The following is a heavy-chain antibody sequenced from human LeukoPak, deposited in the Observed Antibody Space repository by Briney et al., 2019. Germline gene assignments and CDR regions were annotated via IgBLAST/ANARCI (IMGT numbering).Heavy chain of an antibody. D-gene: IGHD6-13*01. Sequence: PGGSLRLSCAASGFTFSEYWMHWVRQAPGKGLAWVSHINRDGGLTNYADSVKGRFTVSRDNARNILYLQMDSLRAEDAARYFCAREDHRLAAAGTSAFDLGGQGTLVTVSP. CDR1: GFTFSEYW. J-gene: IGHJ3*01. V-gene: IGHV3-74*01. CDR3: AREDHRLAAAGTSAFDL. CDR2: INRDGGLT.